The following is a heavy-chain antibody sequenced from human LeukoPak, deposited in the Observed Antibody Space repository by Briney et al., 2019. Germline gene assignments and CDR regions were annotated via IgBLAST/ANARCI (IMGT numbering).Heavy chain of an antibody. D-gene: IGHD5/OR15-5a*01. Sequence: ASVKVSCKASGYTFTSYYMHWVRQAPGQGLEWMGLINPTGGSTGYAQKFQGRVTITADKSTSTAYMELSSLRSEDTAVYYCARVGGELYASDAFDIWGQGTMVTVSS. CDR1: GYTFTSYY. J-gene: IGHJ3*02. CDR2: INPTGGST. V-gene: IGHV1-46*01. CDR3: ARVGGELYASDAFDI.